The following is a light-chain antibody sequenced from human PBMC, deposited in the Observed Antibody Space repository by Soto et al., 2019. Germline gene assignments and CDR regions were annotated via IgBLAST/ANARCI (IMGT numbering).Light chain of an antibody. CDR1: QTIXTN. V-gene: IGKV3D-15*01. J-gene: IGKJ5*01. CDR2: GAS. Sequence: EILLTQSPAAVSVAAEERATLSCRTSQTIXTNFGWYQQKPGQAPRLLVYGASTRATGIPASLSGSGSGTEFTLTISSLQSEDLAVYYCQHYNNWLITCGQGTRLEIK. CDR3: QHYNNWLIT.